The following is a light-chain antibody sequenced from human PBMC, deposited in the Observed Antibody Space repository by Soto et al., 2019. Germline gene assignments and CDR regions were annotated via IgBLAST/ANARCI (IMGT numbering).Light chain of an antibody. CDR1: QAISSS. CDR3: QQLNSYPLT. Sequence: DIQLTQSPSFLSASVGDKVTITCRASQAISSSLAWYQQNPRKAPKLLIYAASTLQSGVPSRFSGSGSGTEFTLTISSLQPEDFATYYCQQLNSYPLTFGGGAKVEI. V-gene: IGKV1-9*01. CDR2: AAS. J-gene: IGKJ4*01.